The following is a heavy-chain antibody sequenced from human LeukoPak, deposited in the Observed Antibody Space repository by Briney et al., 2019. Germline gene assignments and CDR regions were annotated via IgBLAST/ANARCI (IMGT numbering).Heavy chain of an antibody. J-gene: IGHJ4*02. CDR3: ARGRTDRAFDY. CDR1: GFTFSSYG. V-gene: IGHV3-33*01. Sequence: PGRSLRLSCAASGFTFSSYGMHWVRQAPGKGLEWVAVIWYDGSNKYYADSVKGRFTISRDNSKNTLYLQMNSLRAGDTAVYYCARGRTDRAFDYWGQGTLVTVSS. D-gene: IGHD1-14*01. CDR2: IWYDGSNK.